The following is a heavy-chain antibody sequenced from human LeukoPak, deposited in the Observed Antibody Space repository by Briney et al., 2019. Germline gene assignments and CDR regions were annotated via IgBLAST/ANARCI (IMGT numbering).Heavy chain of an antibody. D-gene: IGHD5-24*01. CDR1: GFTFSSYS. Sequence: GGSLSLSVAPSGFTFSSYSRNWVRQAPGKGLEWVSSISSSSSYIYYADSVKGRFTISRDNAKNSLYLQMNSLRAEDTAVYYCARDRGEMATKVYWGQGTLVTVSS. CDR3: ARDRGEMATKVY. J-gene: IGHJ4*02. CDR2: ISSSSSYI. V-gene: IGHV3-21*01.